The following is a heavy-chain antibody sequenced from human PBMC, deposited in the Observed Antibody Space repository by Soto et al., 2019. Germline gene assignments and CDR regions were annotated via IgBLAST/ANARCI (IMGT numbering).Heavy chain of an antibody. CDR3: ARGGVSTRTFDY. V-gene: IGHV5-51*01. CDR2: IYPSDSDT. D-gene: IGHD3-3*01. Sequence: GESLKISCKGSGYNFAGYWIAWVRQMPGKGLELMGIIYPSDSDTRYRPSFQGQVTISADKSISSAYLQWSSLRASDTAMYYRARGGVSTRTFDYWGQGTPVTVSS. CDR1: GYNFAGYW. J-gene: IGHJ4*02.